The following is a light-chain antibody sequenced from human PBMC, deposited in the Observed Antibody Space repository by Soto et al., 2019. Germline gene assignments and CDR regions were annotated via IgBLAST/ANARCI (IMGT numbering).Light chain of an antibody. J-gene: IGLJ2*01. V-gene: IGLV2-14*01. Sequence: QSALTQPASLSGSPGQSITISCTGTSSDIGAYDYVSWFQQHPGKAPKLMISEVNNRPSGVSNRFSGSKSGNTAYLTISGLQPEDEADYYCTSYSSSSPVLFGGGTKVTVL. CDR3: TSYSSSSPVL. CDR2: EVN. CDR1: SSDIGAYDY.